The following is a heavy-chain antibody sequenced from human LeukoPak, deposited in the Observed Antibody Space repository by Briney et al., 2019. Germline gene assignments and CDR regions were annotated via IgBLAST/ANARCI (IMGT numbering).Heavy chain of an antibody. J-gene: IGHJ4*02. V-gene: IGHV5-51*01. CDR2: IYPGDSDA. Sequence: GDSLKISCKGSGYGFTGYWIAWVRQMPGKGLGWMGIIYPGDSDARYSPSLQGQVTISADKSISTAYLQWSSLKASDTAMYYCARAPYWGSASGYMDYWGQGTLVTLAS. CDR3: ARAPYWGSASGYMDY. CDR1: GYGFTGYW. D-gene: IGHD2-2*02.